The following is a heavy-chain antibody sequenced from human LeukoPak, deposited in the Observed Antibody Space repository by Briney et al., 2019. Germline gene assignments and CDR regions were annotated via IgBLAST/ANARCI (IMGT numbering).Heavy chain of an antibody. D-gene: IGHD6-6*01. CDR3: ARESASSSIIYYMDV. Sequence: ASVKASCKASGYTFTGYYMHWVRQAPGQGLEWMGWINPNSGGTNYAQKFQGRVTMTRDTSISTAYMELSRLRSDDTAVYYCARESASSSIIYYMDVWGKGTTVTVSS. CDR2: INPNSGGT. CDR1: GYTFTGYY. V-gene: IGHV1-2*02. J-gene: IGHJ6*03.